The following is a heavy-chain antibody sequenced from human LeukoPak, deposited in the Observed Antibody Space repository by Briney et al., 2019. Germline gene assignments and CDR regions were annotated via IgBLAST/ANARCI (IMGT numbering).Heavy chain of an antibody. CDR3: AKLRGDYDSTGYYSNYYYMDV. CDR1: GFTFSSYE. D-gene: IGHD3-22*01. V-gene: IGHV3-48*03. Sequence: PGGSLRLSCAASGFTFSSYEMNWVRQAPGKGLEWVSYISSSGSTIYYADSVKGRFTISRDNFKNTLYLQMNGLRAEDTAVYYCAKLRGDYDSTGYYSNYYYMDVWGKGTTVTISS. J-gene: IGHJ6*03. CDR2: ISSSGSTI.